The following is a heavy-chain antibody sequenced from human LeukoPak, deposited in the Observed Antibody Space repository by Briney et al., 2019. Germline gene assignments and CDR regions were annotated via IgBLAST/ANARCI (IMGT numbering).Heavy chain of an antibody. Sequence: GGSLRLSCAASGFTFSDYYMSWIRQAPGKGLEWVSYISRSGRTIYYADSVKGRYTISRDNAKNSLYLNMNSVNADDTAVYYCARDCPTDYCDSSELIDYWGQGTLVTVSS. CDR3: ARDCPTDYCDSSELIDY. CDR1: GFTFSDYY. CDR2: ISRSGRTI. J-gene: IGHJ4*02. V-gene: IGHV3-11*01. D-gene: IGHD3-22*01.